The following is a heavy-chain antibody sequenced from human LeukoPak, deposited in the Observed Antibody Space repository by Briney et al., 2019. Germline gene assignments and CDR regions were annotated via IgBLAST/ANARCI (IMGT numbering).Heavy chain of an antibody. CDR2: VFHDGIA. CDR1: GGSFSDDF. D-gene: IGHD6-19*01. CDR3: ARGRSYVRYSSGWYGDDY. J-gene: IGHJ4*02. Sequence: SETLSLSCAVYGGSFSDDFWTWIRLAPEKGLEWIGEVFHDGIANYNPSLKSRAFVSVDTSKKQFSLRLSSVTAADTAVYYCARGRSYVRYSSGWYGDDYWGQGTLVTVSS. V-gene: IGHV4-34*01.